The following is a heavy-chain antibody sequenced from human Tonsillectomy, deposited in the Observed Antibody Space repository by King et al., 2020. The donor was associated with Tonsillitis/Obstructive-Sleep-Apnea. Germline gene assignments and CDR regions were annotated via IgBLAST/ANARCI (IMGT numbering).Heavy chain of an antibody. CDR1: GFTVSSSY. CDR2: FFGVGST. D-gene: IGHD2-15*01. V-gene: IGHV3-66*01. Sequence: VQLVESGGGLVQPGGSLRLSCTVSGFTVSSSYMSWVRQAPGKGLEWVSVFFGVGSTYYADSVQGRFSMSTDNSKNTLFHQMNSLRAEDTALYYCVKDVYCSGGTCYTTYWGQGTLVTVSS. J-gene: IGHJ4*02. CDR3: VKDVYCSGGTCYTTY.